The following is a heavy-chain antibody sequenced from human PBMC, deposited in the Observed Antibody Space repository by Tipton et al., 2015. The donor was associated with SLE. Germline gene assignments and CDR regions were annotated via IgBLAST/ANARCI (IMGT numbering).Heavy chain of an antibody. Sequence: TLSLTCTVSGGSISNYYWSWIRLPPGKGLECIGYIYYSGSGNYNPSLKSRVTMSVDTSRNQFSLKLTSVTAADTAVYYCAREKSPERGGMDVWGQGTMVTVSS. CDR1: GGSISNYY. V-gene: IGHV4-59*12. J-gene: IGHJ6*02. CDR3: AREKSPERGGMDV. D-gene: IGHD2-2*01. CDR2: IYYSGSG.